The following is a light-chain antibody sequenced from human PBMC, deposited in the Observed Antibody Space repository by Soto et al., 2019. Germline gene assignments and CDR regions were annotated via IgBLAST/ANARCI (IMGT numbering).Light chain of an antibody. Sequence: QSALTQPASVSGSPGQSITISCTGTSSDVGGYNYVSWYQQHPGKAPKLMIYDVSNRPSGVSNRFSGSKSGNTASLTISGLPAEDEADYYCSSYTRSSTYVVFGGGTKLTVL. CDR3: SSYTRSSTYVV. V-gene: IGLV2-14*01. CDR1: SSDVGGYNY. CDR2: DVS. J-gene: IGLJ2*01.